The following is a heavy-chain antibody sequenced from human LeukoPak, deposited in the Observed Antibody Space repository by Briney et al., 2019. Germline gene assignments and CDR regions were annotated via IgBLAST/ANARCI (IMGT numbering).Heavy chain of an antibody. CDR2: MNPNSGNT. Sequence: ASVKVSCKASGYTFTSYDINWVRQATGQGLEWMGWMNPNSGNTGYAQKFQGRVTMTRNTSISTAYMELSSLRSEDTAVYYCARGSLSDVYGSGSYANYWGQGTLVTVSS. CDR1: GYTFTSYD. V-gene: IGHV1-8*01. D-gene: IGHD3-10*01. J-gene: IGHJ4*02. CDR3: ARGSLSDVYGSGSYANY.